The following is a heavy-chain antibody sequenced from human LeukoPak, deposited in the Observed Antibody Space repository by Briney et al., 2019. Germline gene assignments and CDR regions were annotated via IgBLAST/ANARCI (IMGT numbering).Heavy chain of an antibody. V-gene: IGHV1-69*05. Sequence: ASVKVSCKASGGTFSSYAISWLRQAPGQGLEWVGRIIPIFGTANYSQKSQGRVTITTDESTSTAYMALSSLRSEDTVVYYCARGMAVLYYYDSSGYPTEPGGYYYMDVWGKGTTVTVSS. CDR1: GGTFSSYA. J-gene: IGHJ6*03. CDR3: ARGMAVLYYYDSSGYPTEPGGYYYMDV. CDR2: IIPIFGTA. D-gene: IGHD3-22*01.